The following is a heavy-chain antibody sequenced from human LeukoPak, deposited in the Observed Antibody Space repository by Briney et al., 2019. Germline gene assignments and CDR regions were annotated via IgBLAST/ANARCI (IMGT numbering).Heavy chain of an antibody. D-gene: IGHD3-22*01. Sequence: GGSLRLSCAASGFTFRSYWMHWVRQAPGKGLVWVSRIRSDGSSTVYADSVKGRFTISRDNAKNTLYLQMNSLRAEVTAVYYCTRTYYYDSIDYFDYWGQGALVTVSS. V-gene: IGHV3-74*01. CDR3: TRTYYYDSIDYFDY. J-gene: IGHJ4*02. CDR2: IRSDGSST. CDR1: GFTFRSYW.